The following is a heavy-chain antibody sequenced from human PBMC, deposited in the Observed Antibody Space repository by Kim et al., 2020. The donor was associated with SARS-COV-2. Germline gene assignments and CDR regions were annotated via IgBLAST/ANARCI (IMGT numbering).Heavy chain of an antibody. Sequence: SVKSRITINPDTSKNQFSLQLNSVTPEDTAVYYCARDNYCDRNYYYGMDVWGQGTTVTVSS. D-gene: IGHD4-17*01. CDR3: ARDNYCDRNYYYGMDV. J-gene: IGHJ6*02. V-gene: IGHV6-1*01.